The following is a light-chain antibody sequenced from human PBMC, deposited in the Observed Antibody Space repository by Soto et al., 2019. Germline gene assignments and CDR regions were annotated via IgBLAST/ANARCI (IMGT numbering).Light chain of an antibody. V-gene: IGKV3-15*01. Sequence: VLTQSPATLSWSPGRTAPHSCRASQSISDSLAWYQQKPGQAPRLLIHGASTRAPGLPARFSGSGSGTDFTLTISSLQSEDFAVYYCQQYGNWPWTFGQGTKVDIK. CDR2: GAS. J-gene: IGKJ1*01. CDR1: QSISDS. CDR3: QQYGNWPWT.